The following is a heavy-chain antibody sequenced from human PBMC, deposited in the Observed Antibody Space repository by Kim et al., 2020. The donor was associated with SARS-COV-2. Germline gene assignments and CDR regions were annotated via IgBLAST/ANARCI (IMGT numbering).Heavy chain of an antibody. CDR3: ARMIAAAGSGWFDP. D-gene: IGHD6-13*01. CDR2: ISSSSSTI. Sequence: GGSLRLSCAASGFTFSSYSMNWVRQAPGKGLEWVSYISSSSSTIYYADSVKGRFTISRDNAKNSLYLQMNSLRDEDTAVYYCARMIAAAGSGWFDPWGQGTLVTVSS. CDR1: GFTFSSYS. J-gene: IGHJ5*02. V-gene: IGHV3-48*02.